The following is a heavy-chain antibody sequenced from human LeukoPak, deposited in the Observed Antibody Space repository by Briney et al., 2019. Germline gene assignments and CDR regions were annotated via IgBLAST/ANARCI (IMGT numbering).Heavy chain of an antibody. D-gene: IGHD3-10*01. CDR3: AKGRPYYFGSGNDPASDY. V-gene: IGHV3-23*01. Sequence: PGGSLRLPCVASGFTLKNAWMTWVRQAPGKGLEWVSGISGSGGTTYYADSVKGRFTISRDNSKNTLYVQMNSLRAEDTAVYYCAKGRPYYFGSGNDPASDYWGQGTLVTVSS. CDR2: ISGSGGTT. J-gene: IGHJ4*02. CDR1: GFTLKNAW.